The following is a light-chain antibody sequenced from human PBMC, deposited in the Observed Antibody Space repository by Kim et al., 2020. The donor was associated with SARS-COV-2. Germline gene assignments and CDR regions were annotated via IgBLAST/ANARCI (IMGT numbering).Light chain of an antibody. V-gene: IGLV2-11*01. CDR1: SSDVGGHNY. CDR2: DVN. Sequence: QSALTQSRSVSGSPGQSVAISCTGTSSDVGGHNYVSWYQQHPGKAPKLMIYDVNKRPSGVPDRFSGSKSGNTASLTISGLQAEDEADYYCCSYAGSPTWVFGGGYITWVFGGGTQLTVL. CDR3: CSYAGSPTWVFGGGYITWV. J-gene: IGLJ3*02.